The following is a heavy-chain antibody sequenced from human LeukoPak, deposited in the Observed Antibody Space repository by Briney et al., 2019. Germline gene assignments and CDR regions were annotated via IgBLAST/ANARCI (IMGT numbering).Heavy chain of an antibody. D-gene: IGHD1-14*01. V-gene: IGHV3-66*01. CDR3: ARDPETGY. CDR2: IYSDGST. J-gene: IGHJ4*02. Sequence: GGSLRVSCAASGFTVRSNYMNWVRRAPGKGLEWVSVIYSDGSTYYADSVKGRFTISRDFSKNTLYLQMNSLRAEDTAVYYCARDPETGYWGQGTLVTVSS. CDR1: GFTVRSNY.